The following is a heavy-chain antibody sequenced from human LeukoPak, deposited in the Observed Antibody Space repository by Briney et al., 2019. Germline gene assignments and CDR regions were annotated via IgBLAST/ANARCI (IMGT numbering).Heavy chain of an antibody. V-gene: IGHV3-23*01. J-gene: IGHJ4*02. CDR2: ISGSGGRT. CDR1: GFTFSSYW. D-gene: IGHD2-8*01. CDR3: ARAGYCTNGVCPYFDY. Sequence: GGSLRLSCAASGFTFSSYWMSWVRQAPGKGLEWVSAISGSGGRTYYADSVKGRFTISRDNSKNTLLLQMNSLRAEDTAVYYCARAGYCTNGVCPYFDYWGQGTLVTVSS.